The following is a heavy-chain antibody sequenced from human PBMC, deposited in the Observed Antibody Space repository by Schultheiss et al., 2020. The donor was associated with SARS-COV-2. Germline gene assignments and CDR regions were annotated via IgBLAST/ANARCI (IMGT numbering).Heavy chain of an antibody. CDR1: GGTFSTYG. CDR3: ARIGGNSPEDY. J-gene: IGHJ4*02. D-gene: IGHD4-23*01. CDR2: INPKSGGT. Sequence: ASVKVSCKASGGTFSTYGVTWVRQAPGQGLEWMGWINPKSGGTHYAQKFQGWLTMTRDTSISTAYMELRRLRSDDTAVYYCARIGGNSPEDYWGQGTLVTVSS. V-gene: IGHV1-2*04.